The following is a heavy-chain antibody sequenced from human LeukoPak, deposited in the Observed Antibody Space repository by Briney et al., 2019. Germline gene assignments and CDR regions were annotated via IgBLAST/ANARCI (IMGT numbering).Heavy chain of an antibody. D-gene: IGHD3-16*01. V-gene: IGHV1-2*02. J-gene: IGHJ5*02. CDR3: VRASYITYDL. Sequence: ASVKVSCKASGYTFTNLFVHWVRQAPGQGLEWMGWINPKSGDTNSAHKLQGRVTMSRDTSIATSYMELSSLTSDDTAVYYCVRASYITYDLWGQGTLVTVSS. CDR1: GYTFTNLF. CDR2: INPKSGDT.